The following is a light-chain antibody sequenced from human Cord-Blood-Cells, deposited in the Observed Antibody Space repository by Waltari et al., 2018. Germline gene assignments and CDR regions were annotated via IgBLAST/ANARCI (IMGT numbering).Light chain of an antibody. V-gene: IGLV2-23*01. J-gene: IGLJ3*02. Sequence: QSALPQPASVSGSPGQSITISCTGTSSDVGSYNLVSWYQQHPGKAPKLLIYEGSKRPSGVSSRFSGSKSGNTASLTVSGLQAEDEADYYCCSYAGSRVFGGGTKLTVL. CDR3: CSYAGSRV. CDR2: EGS. CDR1: SSDVGSYNL.